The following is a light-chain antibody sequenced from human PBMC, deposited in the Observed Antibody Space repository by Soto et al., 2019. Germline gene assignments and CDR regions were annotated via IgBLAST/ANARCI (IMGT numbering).Light chain of an antibody. CDR3: QQRQNWPPLT. CDR1: QSVNTY. V-gene: IGKV3-11*01. CDR2: DAS. J-gene: IGKJ4*01. Sequence: VLTQSPATLSLSPGERATLSCRASQSVNTYLAWYQQRPGQAPRLLIYDASNRAAGIPARFSGSGSGTDFTLTIRSLEPEDFAVYYCQQRQNWPPLTFGGGSVVEI.